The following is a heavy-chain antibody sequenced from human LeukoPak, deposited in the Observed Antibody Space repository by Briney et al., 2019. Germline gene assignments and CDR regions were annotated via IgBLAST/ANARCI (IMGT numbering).Heavy chain of an antibody. CDR2: IKWSGGST. D-gene: IGHD5-12*01. V-gene: IGHV3-20*04. J-gene: IGHJ4*02. CDR3: ARALVATSTGGFDY. CDR1: ALTFDEYG. Sequence: PGLSLKLSCAACALTFDEYGMSRIRQATVNGLEWVSGIKWSGGSTRYAGSVRGRFNISRDNAKNSLYLQMNSLRAEDTALYYCARALVATSTGGFDYWGQGTLVTVSS.